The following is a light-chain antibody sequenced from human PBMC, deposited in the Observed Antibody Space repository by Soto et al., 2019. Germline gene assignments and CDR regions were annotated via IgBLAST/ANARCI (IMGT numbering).Light chain of an antibody. J-gene: IGLJ2*01. Sequence: QSALTQPASVSGSVGQSITISCTGTSSDVGSYNLVSWYQQHPGKAPKLIIYEVTKRPSGVSNRLSGSKSGNTASLTISGLRAEDEADYYCASFAVVDTVVFGGGAKLTVL. CDR2: EVT. CDR1: SSDVGSYNL. V-gene: IGLV2-23*02. CDR3: ASFAVVDTVV.